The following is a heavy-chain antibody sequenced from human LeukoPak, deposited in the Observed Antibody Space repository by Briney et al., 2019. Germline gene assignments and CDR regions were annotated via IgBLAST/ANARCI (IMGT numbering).Heavy chain of an antibody. CDR3: ARNYYDSSGYYDY. J-gene: IGHJ4*02. Sequence: PGGSLRLSCAASGFTFSNAWMSWVRQAPGKGLEWVSYISSSGSTIYYADSVKGRFTISRDNAKNSLYLQMNSLRAEDTAVYYCARNYYDSSGYYDYWGQGTLVTVSS. CDR1: GFTFSNAW. CDR2: ISSSGSTI. V-gene: IGHV3-11*01. D-gene: IGHD3-22*01.